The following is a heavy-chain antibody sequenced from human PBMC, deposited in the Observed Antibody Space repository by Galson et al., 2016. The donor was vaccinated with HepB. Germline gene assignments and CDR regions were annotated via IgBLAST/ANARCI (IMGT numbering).Heavy chain of an antibody. J-gene: IGHJ4*01. CDR2: IYHTGST. Sequence: SETLSLTCDVSGASIGSDIWWSWVRQSPEKGLEWLGAIYHTGSTNDNPTFRNRVFMSVDKTGNRFSLDLTSVTAADTARYFCSTGLWGTNGLEHWGHGTLVTVSS. CDR1: GASIGSDIW. CDR3: STGLWGTNGLEH. D-gene: IGHD3-16*01. V-gene: IGHV4-4*02.